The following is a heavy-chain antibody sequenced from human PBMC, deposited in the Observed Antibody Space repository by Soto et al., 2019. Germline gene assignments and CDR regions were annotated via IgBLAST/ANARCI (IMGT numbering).Heavy chain of an antibody. Sequence: EVRLLESGGGLVQPGGSLRLSCVVSGFTFPNHGVTWVRQVPGKGLEWVCGFSGGSGTTHYADRVRGRFTISRDDPRQTVYLQMNSLGADDTAVYYCVRWNGFGDCWGQGTLVTVSS. D-gene: IGHD1-1*01. CDR3: VRWNGFGDC. V-gene: IGHV3-23*01. CDR1: GFTFPNHG. CDR2: FSGGSGTT. J-gene: IGHJ4*02.